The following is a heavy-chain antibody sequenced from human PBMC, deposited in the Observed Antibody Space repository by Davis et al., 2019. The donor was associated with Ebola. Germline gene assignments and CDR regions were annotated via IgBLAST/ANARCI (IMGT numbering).Heavy chain of an antibody. CDR2: IIPIFGTA. CDR3: ARGGGVLRYFDWLSRYVKGGMDV. J-gene: IGHJ6*02. CDR1: GGTFSSYA. V-gene: IGHV1-69*13. Sequence: SVKVSCKASGGTFSSYAISWVRQAPGQGLEWMGGIIPIFGTANYAQKFQGSVTITADESTSTAYMELSSLRSEDTAVYYCARGGGVLRYFDWLSRYVKGGMDVWGQGTTVTVSS. D-gene: IGHD3-9*01.